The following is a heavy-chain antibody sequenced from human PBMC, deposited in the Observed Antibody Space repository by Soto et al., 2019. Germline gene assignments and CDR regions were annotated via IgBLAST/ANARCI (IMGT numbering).Heavy chain of an antibody. J-gene: IGHJ4*02. CDR3: ARRGYYDFWSGYYTLSYFDY. V-gene: IGHV4-39*02. D-gene: IGHD3-3*01. Sequence: PSETLSLTCTVSGCSISSSSYYWGWIPQPPGKGLEWSGSLYYSGSTYYNPYLKSRVTISVDTSKNHFSLKLSSVTAENTAVYYCARRGYYDFWSGYYTLSYFDYWGQGTLVTVSS. CDR1: GCSISSSSYY. CDR2: LYYSGST.